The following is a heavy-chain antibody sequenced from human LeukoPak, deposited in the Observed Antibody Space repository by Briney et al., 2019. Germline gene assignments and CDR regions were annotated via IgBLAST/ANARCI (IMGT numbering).Heavy chain of an antibody. V-gene: IGHV1-8*03. D-gene: IGHD2-2*01. CDR3: ASAGGPYCSSTSCYEDY. CDR1: GYTFTSYD. J-gene: IGHJ4*02. Sequence: ASVKVSCKAPGYTFTSYDINWVRQATGQGLEWMGWMNPNSGNTGYAQKFQGRVTITRNTSISTAYMELSSLRSEDTAVYYCASAGGPYCSSTSCYEDYWGQGTLVTVSS. CDR2: MNPNSGNT.